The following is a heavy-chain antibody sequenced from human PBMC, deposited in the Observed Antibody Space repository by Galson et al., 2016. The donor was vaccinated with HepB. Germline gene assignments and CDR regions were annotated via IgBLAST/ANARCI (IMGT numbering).Heavy chain of an antibody. V-gene: IGHV3-48*04. CDR1: GLTVSSHY. J-gene: IGHJ4*01. D-gene: IGHD3-10*01. Sequence: SLRLSCAASGLTVSSHYMSWVRLAPGKGLEWVSYISSSITTTYYADSVQGRFIISRDNAKNSLHLQMNALTPEDTAVYYCVRGSYGSGAYYITPFDYWGQGTLVTASS. CDR3: VRGSYGSGAYYITPFDY. CDR2: ISSSITTT.